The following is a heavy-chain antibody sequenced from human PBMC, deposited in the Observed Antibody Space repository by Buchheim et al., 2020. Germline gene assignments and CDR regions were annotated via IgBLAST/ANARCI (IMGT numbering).Heavy chain of an antibody. CDR2: IKQDGSEK. Sequence: EVQLVESGGGLVQPGGSLRLSCAASGFTFSSYWMSWVRQAPGKGLEWVANIKQDGSEKYYVDSVKGRFTISRDNAKNSLYLQMNSLRAEDTAVYYCARDVASDYYDSSGYYYFAYWGQGTL. CDR3: ARDVASDYYDSSGYYYFAY. CDR1: GFTFSSYW. D-gene: IGHD3-22*01. J-gene: IGHJ4*02. V-gene: IGHV3-7*01.